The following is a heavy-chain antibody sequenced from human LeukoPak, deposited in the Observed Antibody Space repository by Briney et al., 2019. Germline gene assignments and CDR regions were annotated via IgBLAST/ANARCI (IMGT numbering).Heavy chain of an antibody. CDR1: GFTFSSYG. CDR3: AKDLSKELLYRRGMYYFDY. V-gene: IGHV3-30*02. J-gene: IGHJ4*02. Sequence: PGGSLRLSCAASGFTFSSYGMHWVRQAPGKGLEWVAFIRYDGSNKYYADSVKGRFTISRDNSKNTLYLQMNSLRAEDTAVYYCAKDLSKELLYRRGMYYFDYWGQGTLVTVSS. D-gene: IGHD3-10*01. CDR2: IRYDGSNK.